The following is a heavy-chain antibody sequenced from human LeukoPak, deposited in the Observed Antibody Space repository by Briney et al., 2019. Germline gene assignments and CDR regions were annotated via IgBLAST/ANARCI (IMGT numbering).Heavy chain of an antibody. CDR1: GFTFSSFG. CDR3: AKDAKAAAGQPQYNDY. Sequence: PGGSLRLSCAASGFTFSSFGMHWLRQAPGKGLEWVAVIPNDRRNNYYADSVKGRFTISRDNSKNTLYLQMNSLRAEDTAVYYCAKDAKAAAGQPQYNDYWGQGTLVTVSS. V-gene: IGHV3-30*18. J-gene: IGHJ4*02. CDR2: IPNDRRNN. D-gene: IGHD6-13*01.